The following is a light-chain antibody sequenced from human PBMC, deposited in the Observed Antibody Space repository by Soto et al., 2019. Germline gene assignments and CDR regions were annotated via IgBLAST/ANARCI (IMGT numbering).Light chain of an antibody. CDR3: SSYTSSTNYV. CDR1: SXDIAPYNY. V-gene: IGLV2-14*01. J-gene: IGLJ1*01. Sequence: QSALTQPASVSGSPGQSLTISCTGTSXDIAPYNYVSWYQQHPGKAPNLIIYEVSYRPSGISNRFSGSKSGNTASLTISGLQAEDEADYYCSSYTSSTNYVFGTGTKLTVL. CDR2: EVS.